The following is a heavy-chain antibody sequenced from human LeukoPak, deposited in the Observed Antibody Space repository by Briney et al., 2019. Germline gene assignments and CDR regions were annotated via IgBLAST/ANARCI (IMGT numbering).Heavy chain of an antibody. J-gene: IGHJ3*02. V-gene: IGHV4-4*07. CDR1: GGSFSTYY. CDR2: IYTSGTT. D-gene: IGHD6-19*01. Sequence: SETLSLTCTVSGGSFSTYYWSWIRQPAGKGLEWIGHIYTSGTTNYNPSLKSRVTMSIDTSKNQFSLKLSSITAADTAVYYCAEVAGPRRKKAAFDIWGQGTMVTVSS. CDR3: AEVAGPRRKKAAFDI.